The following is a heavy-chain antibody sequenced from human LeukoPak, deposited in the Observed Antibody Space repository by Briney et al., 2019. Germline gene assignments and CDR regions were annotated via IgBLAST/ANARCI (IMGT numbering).Heavy chain of an antibody. CDR3: ARVVRQWLINYYFDY. D-gene: IGHD6-19*01. CDR1: GFTFSSYE. Sequence: GGSLRLSCAASGFTFSSYEMKWVRQAPGKGLEWVSYISSSGSTIHYADSVKGRFTISRDNAKNSLYLQMNSLRAEDTAVYYCARVVRQWLINYYFDYWGQGTLVTVSS. V-gene: IGHV3-48*03. CDR2: ISSSGSTI. J-gene: IGHJ4*02.